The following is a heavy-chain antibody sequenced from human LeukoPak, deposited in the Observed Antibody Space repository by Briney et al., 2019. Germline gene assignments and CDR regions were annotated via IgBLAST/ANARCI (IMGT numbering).Heavy chain of an antibody. V-gene: IGHV1-18*01. D-gene: IGHD6-13*01. CDR2: ISAYNGNT. CDR1: GYTFTSYG. Sequence: ASVKVSCKASGYTFTSYGISWVRQAPGQGLEWMGWISAYNGNTNYAQKLQGRVTMTTDTSTSTAYMELRSLRSDDTAVYYCARGMAQAAAGPDGSFGVRGKGTTVTVSS. J-gene: IGHJ6*04. CDR3: ARGMAQAAAGPDGSFGV.